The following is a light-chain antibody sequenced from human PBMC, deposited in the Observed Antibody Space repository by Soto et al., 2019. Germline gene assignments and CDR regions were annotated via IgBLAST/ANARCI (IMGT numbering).Light chain of an antibody. CDR2: EVS. J-gene: IGLJ3*02. CDR1: SSDVGSYNY. V-gene: IGLV2-14*01. Sequence: QSALTQRASVSGSPGQSITISCTGTSSDVGSYNYVSWYQQHPGKAPKLMIYEVSNRPSGVSNRFSGSKSGNTASLTISGLQAEDEADYYCSSFTSINTWVFGGGTKLTVL. CDR3: SSFTSINTWV.